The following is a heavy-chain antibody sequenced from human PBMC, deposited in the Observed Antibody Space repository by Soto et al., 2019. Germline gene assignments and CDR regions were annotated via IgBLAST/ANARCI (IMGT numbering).Heavy chain of an antibody. CDR2: ISGSGGTT. V-gene: IGHV3-23*01. CDR1: GFTFSDYA. J-gene: IGHJ4*02. Sequence: GGSLRLSCAASGFTFSDYAMSWVRQAPGKGLEWVSAISGSGGTTYYADSVKGRFTISRDNSKYTMYLQVNSLRAGDTAIYYCAQVMNSGWYLAYWGQGTLVTVSS. CDR3: AQVMNSGWYLAY. D-gene: IGHD6-19*01.